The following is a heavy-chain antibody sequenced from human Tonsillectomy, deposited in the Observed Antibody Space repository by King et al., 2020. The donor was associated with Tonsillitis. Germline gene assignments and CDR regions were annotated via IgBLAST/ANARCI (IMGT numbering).Heavy chain of an antibody. CDR2: IYSTGST. CDR1: GGSISRYY. Sequence: VQLQESGPGLVKPSETLSLTCTVSGGSISRYYWSWIRQPPGKGLEWIGYIYSTGSTNYNPSFKSRVTISVDTSKNPFSLNLSSVTAADTAVYYCARDGDYYYMDVWGKGTTVIVSS. D-gene: IGHD4-17*01. V-gene: IGHV4-59*01. CDR3: ARDGDYYYMDV. J-gene: IGHJ6*03.